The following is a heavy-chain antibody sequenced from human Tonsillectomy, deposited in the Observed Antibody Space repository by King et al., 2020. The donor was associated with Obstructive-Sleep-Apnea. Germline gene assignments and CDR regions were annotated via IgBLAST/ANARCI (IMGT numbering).Heavy chain of an antibody. D-gene: IGHD5-12*01. Sequence: VQLVESGGDLVQPGGSLRVSCAASGFTFSSYWMHWVRQAPGKGLVWVSRLNSDGSSTTYADSVKGRFTISRDNAKNTLYLQMNSLRVEDTAVYFCARGGRYSWGGMDVWGQGTTVTVSS. J-gene: IGHJ6*02. CDR3: ARGGRYSWGGMDV. V-gene: IGHV3-74*01. CDR1: GFTFSSYW. CDR2: LNSDGSST.